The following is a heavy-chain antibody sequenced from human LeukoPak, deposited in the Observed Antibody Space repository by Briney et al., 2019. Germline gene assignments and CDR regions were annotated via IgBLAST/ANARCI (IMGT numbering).Heavy chain of an antibody. D-gene: IGHD3-22*01. CDR3: ARTGPDYYDSSGYYDY. Sequence: SETLSLTCAVYGGSFSGYYWSWIRQPPGKGLEWIGEINHSGSTNYNPSLKSRVTISVDTSKNQFSLMLSSVTAADTAVYYCARTGPDYYDSSGYYDYWGQGTLVTVSS. CDR2: INHSGST. J-gene: IGHJ4*02. V-gene: IGHV4-34*01. CDR1: GGSFSGYY.